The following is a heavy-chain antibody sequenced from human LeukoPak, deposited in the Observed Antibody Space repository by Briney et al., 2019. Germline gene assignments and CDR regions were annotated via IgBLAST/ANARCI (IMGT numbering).Heavy chain of an antibody. CDR2: ISSSSSTI. V-gene: IGHV3-48*01. CDR1: GFTFSSYS. CDR3: ARGRPFNTELDAFDI. D-gene: IGHD1-14*01. J-gene: IGHJ3*02. Sequence: GGSLRLSCAASGFTFSSYSMNWVRQAPGKGLEWVSYISSSSSTIYYADSVKGRFTISRDNAKNSLYLQMNSLRAGDTAVYYCARGRPFNTELDAFDIWGQGTMVTVSS.